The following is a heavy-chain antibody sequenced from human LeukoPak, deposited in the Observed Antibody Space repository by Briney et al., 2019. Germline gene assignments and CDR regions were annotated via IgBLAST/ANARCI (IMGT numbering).Heavy chain of an antibody. Sequence: GGSLRLSCAASGFTFSSNAMSWVRQAPGKGLEWVSAIRGSGGSTYYADSVKGRFTISRDNSKNTLYLQMNSLRAEDTAVYYCARGQIVVVVAAYGYYFDYWGQGTLVTVSS. CDR1: GFTFSSNA. CDR3: ARGQIVVVVAAYGYYFDY. CDR2: IRGSGGST. J-gene: IGHJ4*02. V-gene: IGHV3-23*01. D-gene: IGHD2-15*01.